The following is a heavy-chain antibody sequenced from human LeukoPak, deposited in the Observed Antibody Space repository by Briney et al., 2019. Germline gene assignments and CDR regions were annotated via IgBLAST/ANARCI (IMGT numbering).Heavy chain of an antibody. D-gene: IGHD4-23*01. V-gene: IGHV1-46*01. CDR1: GYTFTGYY. CDR2: INPSGGST. J-gene: IGHJ4*02. CDR3: ARDLSFYDYGGNTGPDY. Sequence: ASVKVSCKASGYTFTGYYMHWVRQAPGQGLEWMGIINPSGGSTSYAQKFQGRVTMTRDMSTSTVYMELSSLRSEDTAVYYCARDLSFYDYGGNTGPDYWGQGTLVTVSS.